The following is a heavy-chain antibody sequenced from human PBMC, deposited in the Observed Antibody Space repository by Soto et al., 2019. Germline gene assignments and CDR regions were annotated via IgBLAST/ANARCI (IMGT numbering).Heavy chain of an antibody. CDR1: GFTFSSYV. V-gene: IGHV3-23*04. J-gene: IGHJ4*02. D-gene: IGHD6-13*01. CDR3: AKLGVRVATAGVDF. CDR2: ISSDGTT. Sequence: EVQLVESGGGLVQPGGSLRLSCVGSGFTFSSYVIYWVRQAPGRGLEWVSAISSDGTTHYTDSVKGRFTISRDNSKDTVYLQMNSLRAEDTGVYYCAKLGVRVATAGVDFWGQGTLVTVSS.